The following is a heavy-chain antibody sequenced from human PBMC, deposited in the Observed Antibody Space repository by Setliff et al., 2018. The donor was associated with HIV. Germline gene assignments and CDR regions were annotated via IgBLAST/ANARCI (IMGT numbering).Heavy chain of an antibody. CDR2: IYHSGST. CDR3: ASQVPSMLGRSLGY. V-gene: IGHV4-31*03. J-gene: IGHJ4*02. Sequence: SETLSLTCTVSGGSINSGGYYWSWIRQHPGKGLEWIGYIYHSGSTYYNPSLKTRVTISVDKSKNQFSLKLTSVTAADTAVYYCASQVPSMLGRSLGYWGQGTLVTVSS. CDR1: GGSINSGGYY. D-gene: IGHD2-8*01.